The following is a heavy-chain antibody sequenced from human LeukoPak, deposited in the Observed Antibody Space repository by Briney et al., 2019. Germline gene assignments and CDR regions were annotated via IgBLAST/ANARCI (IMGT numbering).Heavy chain of an antibody. J-gene: IGHJ1*01. CDR2: TYYRSKWYT. CDR3: ARGPSYFQH. V-gene: IGHV6-1*01. CDR1: GDSVSANNAA. Sequence: SQTLSLTCAISGDSVSANNAAWNWIRQSPSRGLEWLGRTYYRSKWYTAYAVSVKSRITINSDTSKNQFSLHLNSVTPEDTAVYYCARGPSYFQHWGQGTLVTVSS.